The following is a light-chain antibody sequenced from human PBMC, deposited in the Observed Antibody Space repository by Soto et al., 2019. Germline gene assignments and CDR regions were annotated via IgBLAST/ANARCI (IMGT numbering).Light chain of an antibody. CDR3: QQRSNWPPSLT. Sequence: EIVLTQSPATRSLSPGERATLSCSASQSVSSYLAWYQQKPGQAPRLLIYDASNRATGIPARFSGSGSGTDFTLTISRLEPEDFAVYYCQQRSNWPPSLTFGGWNKVEIK. J-gene: IGKJ4*01. CDR1: QSVSSY. V-gene: IGKV3-11*01. CDR2: DAS.